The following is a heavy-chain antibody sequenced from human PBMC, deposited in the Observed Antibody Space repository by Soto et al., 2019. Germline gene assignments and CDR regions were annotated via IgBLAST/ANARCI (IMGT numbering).Heavy chain of an antibody. D-gene: IGHD2-8*02. J-gene: IGHJ4*02. V-gene: IGHV1-69*13. Sequence: SVKVSCKASGGTFSSYAISWVRQAPGQGLEWMGGIIPIFGTANYAQKFQGRVTITADESTSTAYMELSSLRSEDTAVYYCARDASGPHYFDYWGQGTLVTVSS. CDR3: ARDASGPHYFDY. CDR1: GGTFSSYA. CDR2: IIPIFGTA.